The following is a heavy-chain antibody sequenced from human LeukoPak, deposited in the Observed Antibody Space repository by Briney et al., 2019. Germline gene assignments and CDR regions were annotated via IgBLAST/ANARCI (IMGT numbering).Heavy chain of an antibody. CDR2: IIPILGIA. V-gene: IGHV1-69*02. CDR1: GGTFSSYT. J-gene: IGHJ3*02. D-gene: IGHD4-23*01. Sequence: RASVKVSCKASGGTFSSYTISWVRQAPGQGLEWMRRIIPILGIANYAQKFQGRVTITADKSTSTAYMELSSLRSEDTAVYYCARPLNGGNFNAFDIWGQGTMVTVSS. CDR3: ARPLNGGNFNAFDI.